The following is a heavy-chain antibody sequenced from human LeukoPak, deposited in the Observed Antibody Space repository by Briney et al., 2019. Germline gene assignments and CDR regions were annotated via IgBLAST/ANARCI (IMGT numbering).Heavy chain of an antibody. D-gene: IGHD2-2*01. CDR3: ARQVVPAALYFDY. CDR1: GYTFTTSG. J-gene: IGHJ4*02. CDR2: INVYNGNT. V-gene: IGHV1-18*01. Sequence: ASVKVSCKASGYTFTTSGINWVRQAPGQGLEWMGCINVYNGNTNYAQKFQGRITMTRDTSTNTAYMELRSLKSDDTAVYYCARQVVPAALYFDYWGQGTLVTVSS.